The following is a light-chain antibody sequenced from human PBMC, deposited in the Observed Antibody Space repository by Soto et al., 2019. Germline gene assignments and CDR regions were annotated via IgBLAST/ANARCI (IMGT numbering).Light chain of an antibody. CDR1: SSDVGGYNY. V-gene: IGLV2-14*01. Sequence: QSALTQPASVSGSPGQSVTISCTGTSSDVGGYNYVSWYQRHPGKAPKLMIYEVSNRPSGISSRFSGSKSGNTAFLTISGLQAEDEADYYCSSFATSSILVVFGGGTKLTVL. J-gene: IGLJ2*01. CDR2: EVS. CDR3: SSFATSSILVV.